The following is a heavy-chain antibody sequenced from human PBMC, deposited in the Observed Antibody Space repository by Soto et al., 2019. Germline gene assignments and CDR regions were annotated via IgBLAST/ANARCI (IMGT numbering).Heavy chain of an antibody. CDR2: IRGSGSST. V-gene: IGHV3-23*01. CDR1: GFPFRSYA. CDR3: AKAGFSSGWYDC. D-gene: IGHD6-19*01. Sequence: EVQLFQSGGGLVQPGGSLRLSCAASGFPFRSYAMSWVRQAPGKGLEWISDIRGSGSSTNYVDSVKGRFTISRDQSKNTVYLQMNSLRAEDTGVYYWAKAGFSSGWYDCWGQGTLVTVSS. J-gene: IGHJ4*02.